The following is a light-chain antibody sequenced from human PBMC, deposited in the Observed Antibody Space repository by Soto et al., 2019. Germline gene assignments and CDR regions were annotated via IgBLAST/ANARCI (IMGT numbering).Light chain of an antibody. CDR3: QQSYST. CDR1: QSISSY. Sequence: DIQMNQSPSSLSASVGDRVTITCRARQSISSYLNWYQQKPGKAPKLLIYAASSLQSGVPSRFSGSGSGTDFTLTISSLQPEDFATYYCQQSYSTFGGGTKVEIK. V-gene: IGKV1-39*01. J-gene: IGKJ4*01. CDR2: AAS.